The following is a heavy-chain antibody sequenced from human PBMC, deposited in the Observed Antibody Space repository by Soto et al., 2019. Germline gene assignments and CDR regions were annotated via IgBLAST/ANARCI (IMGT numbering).Heavy chain of an antibody. J-gene: IGHJ6*02. CDR3: ARDMGIAVAGMGLSYYGMDV. V-gene: IGHV1-3*01. D-gene: IGHD6-19*01. CDR1: GYTFTSYA. CDR2: INAGNGNT. Sequence: ASVKVSCKASGYTFTSYAMHWVRQAPGQRLEWMGWINAGNGNTKYSQKFQGRVTITRDTSASTAYMELSSLRSEDTAVYYCARDMGIAVAGMGLSYYGMDVWRQGTTVTVSS.